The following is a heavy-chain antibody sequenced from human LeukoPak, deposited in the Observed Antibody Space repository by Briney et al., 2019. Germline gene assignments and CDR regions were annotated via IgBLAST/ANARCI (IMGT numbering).Heavy chain of an antibody. J-gene: IGHJ3*02. D-gene: IGHD1-1*01. CDR1: GFTASINY. CDR3: ARVRTDAFDI. Sequence: GGSLSLSCAPSGFTASINYMSWVRQAPGKGLECVSVIYSGGSTYYAGSVKGRLTISRDNSKNTMYLQMNSLRAEDTAVYYCARVRTDAFDIWGQGTMVTVSS. V-gene: IGHV3-53*01. CDR2: IYSGGST.